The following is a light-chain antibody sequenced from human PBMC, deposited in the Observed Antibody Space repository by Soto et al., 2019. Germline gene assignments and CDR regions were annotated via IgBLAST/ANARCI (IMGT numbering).Light chain of an antibody. J-gene: IGLJ1*01. V-gene: IGLV2-23*02. CDR2: EVS. Sequence: ALTQPASVSGSPGQSITISCTGTSSDVGSYNLVSWYQQHPGKAPKLMIYEVSKRPSGVSNRFSGSKSGNTASLTISGLQAEDEADYYCCSYAGRSTMVFGTGTKVTVL. CDR3: CSYAGRSTMV. CDR1: SSDVGSYNL.